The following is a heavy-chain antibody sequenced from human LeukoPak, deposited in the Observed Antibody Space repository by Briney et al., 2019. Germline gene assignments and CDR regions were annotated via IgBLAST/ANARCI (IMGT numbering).Heavy chain of an antibody. CDR3: ARDLGGYSSGCDY. CDR2: IYYSGST. CDR1: GGSISSYY. J-gene: IGHJ4*02. V-gene: IGHV4-59*01. D-gene: IGHD6-19*01. Sequence: SETLSLTCTVSGGSISSYYWSWIRQPPGKGLEWIGYIYYSGSTNYNPSLKSRVTISVDTSKNQFSLKLRSVTAADTAVYYCARDLGGYSSGCDYWGQGTLVTVSS.